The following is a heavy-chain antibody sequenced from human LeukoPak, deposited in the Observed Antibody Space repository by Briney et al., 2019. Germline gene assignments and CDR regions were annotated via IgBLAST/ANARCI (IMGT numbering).Heavy chain of an antibody. CDR2: ISWNSGSI. Sequence: GGSLRLSCAGSRFIFNNYAMHWVRQPPGKGLEWVSGISWNSGSIDYADSVKGRFTISRDNAKNSLYLQMNSLRVEDTAFYYCAKDNRRHYTSGPNPDSLHWGQGALVTVSS. CDR3: AKDNRRHYTSGPNPDSLH. J-gene: IGHJ4*02. CDR1: RFIFNNYA. V-gene: IGHV3-9*01. D-gene: IGHD6-19*01.